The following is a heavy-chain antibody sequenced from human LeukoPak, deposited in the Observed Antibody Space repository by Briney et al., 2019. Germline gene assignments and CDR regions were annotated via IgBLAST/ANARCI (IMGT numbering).Heavy chain of an antibody. J-gene: IGHJ4*02. CDR1: GFTFDDYA. D-gene: IGHD3-10*01. CDR2: ISWNSGSI. V-gene: IGHV3-9*01. CDR3: AKGEYYYGSGSYGAGFDY. Sequence: GGSLRLSCAASGFTFDDYAMHWVRQAPGKGLEWVSGISWNSGSIGYADSVKSRFTISRDNAKNSLYLQMNSLRAEDTALYYCAKGEYYYGSGSYGAGFDYWGQGTLVTVSS.